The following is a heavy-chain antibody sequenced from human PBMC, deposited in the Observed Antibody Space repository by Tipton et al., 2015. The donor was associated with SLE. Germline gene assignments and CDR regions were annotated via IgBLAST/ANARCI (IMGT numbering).Heavy chain of an antibody. D-gene: IGHD6-13*01. CDR3: ARAGGYSSSDAFDI. Sequence: TLSLTCTVSGGSISSYYWGWIRQPPGKGLEWIGSIYYSGSTYYNPSLKSRVTISVDTSKNQFSLKLSSVTAADTAVYYCARAGGYSSSDAFDIWGQGTMVTVSS. CDR2: IYYSGST. V-gene: IGHV4-39*07. CDR1: GGSISSYY. J-gene: IGHJ3*02.